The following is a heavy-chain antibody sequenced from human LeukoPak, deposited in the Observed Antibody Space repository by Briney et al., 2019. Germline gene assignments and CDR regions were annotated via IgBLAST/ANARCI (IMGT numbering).Heavy chain of an antibody. J-gene: IGHJ2*01. Sequence: ASETLSLTCTVSGGSISSGSYYWSWIRQPAGKGLEWIGRMSTSGSTNYNPSLKSRVTISVDTSKNQFSLKLSSVTAADTAVYYCARDVGGYSYGYRPTELYWYFDLWGRGTRVTVSS. CDR2: MSTSGST. D-gene: IGHD5-18*01. CDR3: ARDVGGYSYGYRPTELYWYFDL. CDR1: GGSISSGSYY. V-gene: IGHV4-61*02.